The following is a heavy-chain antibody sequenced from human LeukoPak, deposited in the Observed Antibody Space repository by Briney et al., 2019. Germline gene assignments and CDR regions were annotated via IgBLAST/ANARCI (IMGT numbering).Heavy chain of an antibody. CDR2: IRYDGSNK. V-gene: IGHV3-30*02. Sequence: GGSLRLSCAASGFTFSSYGMHWVRQAPGKGLEWVAFIRYDGSNKYYADSVKGRFTISRDNSKDTLYLQMNSLRAEDTAVYYCIAALWFGELVDYWGQGTLVTVSS. CDR1: GFTFSSYG. D-gene: IGHD3-10*01. CDR3: IAALWFGELVDY. J-gene: IGHJ4*02.